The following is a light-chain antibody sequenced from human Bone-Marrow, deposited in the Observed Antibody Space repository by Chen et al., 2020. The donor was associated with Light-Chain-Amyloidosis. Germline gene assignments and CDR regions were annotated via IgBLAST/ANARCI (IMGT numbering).Light chain of an antibody. CDR1: DLPTKY. CDR2: RDT. V-gene: IGLV3-25*02. Sequence: SYELTQPPSVSVSPGQTARITCSGDDLPTKYAYWYQQKPGQAPVLVIHRDTERPSGISERFSGARSGTTATLTISVGREEQEADEHWQSAVSRVTYVVIFGVGPKLT. J-gene: IGLJ2*01. CDR3: QSAVSRVTYVVI.